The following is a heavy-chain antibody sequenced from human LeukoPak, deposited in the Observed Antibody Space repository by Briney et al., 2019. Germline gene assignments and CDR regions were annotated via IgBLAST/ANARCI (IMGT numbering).Heavy chain of an antibody. Sequence: SETLSLTCAVYGGSFSGYYWSWIRQPPGKGLEWIGRIYTSGSTNYNPSLKSRVTMSVDMSTNQFSLKLSSVTAADTAVYYCARAGDSSGYEYYFDYWGQGTLVTVSS. J-gene: IGHJ4*02. CDR1: GGSFSGYY. CDR2: IYTSGST. CDR3: ARAGDSSGYEYYFDY. V-gene: IGHV4-59*10. D-gene: IGHD3-22*01.